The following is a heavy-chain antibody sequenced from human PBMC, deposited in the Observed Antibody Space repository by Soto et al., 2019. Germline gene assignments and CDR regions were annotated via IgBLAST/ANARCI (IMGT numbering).Heavy chain of an antibody. Sequence: QVQLVESGGGVVQPGRSLRLSCAASGFTFSSYGMHWVRQAPGKGLEWVAVISYDGSNKYYADSVKGRFTISRDNSKNNLYRQMNSVRAEVMAVYYCEKDWSIAVAGKGGWFDPWGQGTLVTVSS. CDR2: ISYDGSNK. V-gene: IGHV3-30*18. D-gene: IGHD6-19*01. CDR3: EKDWSIAVAGKGGWFDP. J-gene: IGHJ5*02. CDR1: GFTFSSYG.